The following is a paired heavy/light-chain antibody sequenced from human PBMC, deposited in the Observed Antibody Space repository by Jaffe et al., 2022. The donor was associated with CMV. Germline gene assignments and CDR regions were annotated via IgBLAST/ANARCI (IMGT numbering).Light chain of an antibody. CDR2: DAS. Sequence: DIQLTQSPSLLSASVGDRVTITCRASQGISSYLAWYQQRPGKAPKLLIQDASTLQSGVPSRFSGSGSGTEFTLTISSLQPEDLATYYCQQHGDYPLTFGGGTKVEIK. J-gene: IGKJ4*01. CDR1: QGISSY. CDR3: QQHGDYPLT. V-gene: IGKV1-9*01.
Heavy chain of an antibody. J-gene: IGHJ4*02. CDR1: GFTFSSYW. V-gene: IGHV3-7*03. CDR2: IKQDGSAT. Sequence: EVQLVESGGGLVQPGGSLKLSCTTSGFTFSSYWMTWVRQAPGKGLEWVANIKQDGSATYYVDSVKGRFTISRDNAKSSLYLQMNSLRAEDSAVYYCARGRHGYNFGQIDFWGQGTLVTVSS. D-gene: IGHD5-12*01. CDR3: ARGRHGYNFGQIDF.